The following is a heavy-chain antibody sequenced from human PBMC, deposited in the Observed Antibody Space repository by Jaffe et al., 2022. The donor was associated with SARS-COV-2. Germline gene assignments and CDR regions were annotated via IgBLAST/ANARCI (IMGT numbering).Heavy chain of an antibody. Sequence: QVQLVQSGAEVKKPGASVKVSCKVSGYTLTELSMHWVRQAPGKGLEWMGGFDPEDGETIYAQKFQGRVTMTEDTSTDTAYMELSSLRSEDTAVYYCATASPHYYGSGSYYWRRYYYYMDVWGKGTTVTVSS. J-gene: IGHJ6*03. CDR1: GYTLTELS. CDR2: FDPEDGET. V-gene: IGHV1-24*01. D-gene: IGHD3-10*01. CDR3: ATASPHYYGSGSYYWRRYYYYMDV.